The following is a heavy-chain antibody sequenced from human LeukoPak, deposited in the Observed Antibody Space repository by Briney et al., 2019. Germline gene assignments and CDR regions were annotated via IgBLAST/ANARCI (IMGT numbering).Heavy chain of an antibody. V-gene: IGHV4-34*01. J-gene: IGHJ4*02. CDR3: ARGIAAAGGYTDY. CDR2: IYHSGST. D-gene: IGHD6-13*01. Sequence: SETLSLTCAVYGGSFSDYFWSWIRQPPGKGLEWIGEIYHSGSTNYNPSLKSRVTISVDKSKNQFSLKLSSVTAADTAVYYCARGIAAAGGYTDYWGQGTLVTVSS. CDR1: GGSFSDYF.